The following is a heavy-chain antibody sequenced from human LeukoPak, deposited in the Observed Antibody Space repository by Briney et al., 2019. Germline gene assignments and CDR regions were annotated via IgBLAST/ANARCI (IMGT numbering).Heavy chain of an antibody. CDR1: GFIFSSYA. D-gene: IGHD2-21*02. CDR2: ITGSGGST. V-gene: IGHV3-23*01. Sequence: AGGSLRLSCAASGFIFSSYAVSWVRQAPGKVLEWVSTITGSGGSTYYADSVKGRFTISRDNSKNTLSLQMNSLGAEDTAVYYCARAVTVVTAIHDWGQGTLVTVSS. CDR3: ARAVTVVTAIHD. J-gene: IGHJ4*02.